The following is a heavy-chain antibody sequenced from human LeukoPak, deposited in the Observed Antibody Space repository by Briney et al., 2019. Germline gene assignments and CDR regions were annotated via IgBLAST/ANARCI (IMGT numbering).Heavy chain of an antibody. D-gene: IGHD6-19*01. CDR1: GYTFTGYY. J-gene: IGHJ4*02. Sequence: ASVKVSCKASGYTFTGYYMHWVRQAPGQGLEWMGWINPNSGGTNYAQKFQGRVTMTRDTSISTAYMELSRLRSGDTAVYYCARVAAVAGPDDYWGQGTLVTVSS. CDR3: ARVAAVAGPDDY. CDR2: INPNSGGT. V-gene: IGHV1-2*02.